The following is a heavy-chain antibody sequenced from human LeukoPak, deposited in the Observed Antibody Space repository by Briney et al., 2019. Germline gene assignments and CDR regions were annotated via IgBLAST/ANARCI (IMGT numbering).Heavy chain of an antibody. J-gene: IGHJ3*02. D-gene: IGHD3-10*01. V-gene: IGHV3-30*18. Sequence: GGSLRLSCAASGFTFSSYWMSWVRQAPGKGLEWVAVISYDGSNKYYADSVKGRFTISRDNSKNTLYLQMNSLRAEDTAVYYCAKGVHAFDIWGQGTMVTVSS. CDR1: GFTFSSYW. CDR2: ISYDGSNK. CDR3: AKGVHAFDI.